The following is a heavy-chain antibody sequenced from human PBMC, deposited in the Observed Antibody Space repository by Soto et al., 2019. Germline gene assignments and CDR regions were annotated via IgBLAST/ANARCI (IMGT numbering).Heavy chain of an antibody. CDR2: ISYDGSNK. J-gene: IGHJ5*02. D-gene: IGHD5-18*01. V-gene: IGHV3-30*18. Sequence: GGSLRLSCSGSGFTFSSYGMHWVRQAPGKGLEWVAVISYDGSNKYYADSVKGRFTISRDNSKNTLYLQMNSLRAEDTAVYYCAKDWDTAMVTSWVPWFDPWGQGTLVTVSS. CDR1: GFTFSSYG. CDR3: AKDWDTAMVTSWVPWFDP.